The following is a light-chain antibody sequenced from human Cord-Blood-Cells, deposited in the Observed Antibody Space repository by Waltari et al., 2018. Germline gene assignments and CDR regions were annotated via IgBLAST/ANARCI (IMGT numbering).Light chain of an antibody. CDR3: SSYTSSSTLV. CDR2: DVS. CDR1: SSDVGGYNY. V-gene: IGLV2-14*01. J-gene: IGLJ3*02. Sequence: QSALTQPASVSGSPGQSITISCTGTSSDVGGYNYVSWYQQHPAKAPKLRIYDVSKRPSGVSNRFSGSKSGNTASLTISGLQAEDEADYYCSSYTSSSTLVFGGGTKLTVL.